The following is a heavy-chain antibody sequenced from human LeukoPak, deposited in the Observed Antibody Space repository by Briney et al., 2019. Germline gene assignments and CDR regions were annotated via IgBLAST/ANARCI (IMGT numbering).Heavy chain of an antibody. D-gene: IGHD3-16*01. CDR1: GGSISGSTYY. J-gene: IGHJ4*02. Sequence: PSETLSLTCTVSGGSISGSTYYWGWIRQPPGKGLEWIGSIYYSGSTYYNPSLKSRVTISIDTSKNQFSLKLSSVTAADTAVYYCARGDREVEYWGQGTLVTVSS. V-gene: IGHV4-39*07. CDR2: IYYSGST. CDR3: ARGDREVEY.